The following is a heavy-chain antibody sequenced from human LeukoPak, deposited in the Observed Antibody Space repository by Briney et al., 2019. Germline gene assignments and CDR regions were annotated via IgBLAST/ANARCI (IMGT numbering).Heavy chain of an antibody. V-gene: IGHV1-18*01. J-gene: IGHJ5*02. D-gene: IGHD2-2*02. CDR1: GYTFTSYG. Sequence: GASVKVSCKASGYTFTSYGISWVRQAPGQGPEWMGWISAYSTYNGNTNYAQKFQGRVTMTTDTSTSTAYMELRSLRSDDTAVYYCARAGVVVPAAIQTKGHWFDPWGQGTLVTVSS. CDR2: ISAYSTYNGNT. CDR3: ARAGVVVPAAIQTKGHWFDP.